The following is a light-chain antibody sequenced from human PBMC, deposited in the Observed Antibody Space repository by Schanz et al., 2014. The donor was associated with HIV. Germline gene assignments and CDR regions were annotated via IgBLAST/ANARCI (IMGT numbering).Light chain of an antibody. CDR3: GTWDSSLSVWV. CDR2: END. CDR1: RSNIGNNY. J-gene: IGLJ3*02. Sequence: QSVLTQPPSVSAAPGQTVTISCSGSRSNIGNNYVSWYQQLLATAPKALIYENDRRTSGISDRFSASKSGTSATLAIAGLQTGDEADYYCGTWDSSLSVWVFGGGTKLTVL. V-gene: IGLV1-51*01.